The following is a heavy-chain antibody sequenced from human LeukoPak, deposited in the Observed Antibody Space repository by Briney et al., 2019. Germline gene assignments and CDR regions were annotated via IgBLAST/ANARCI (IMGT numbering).Heavy chain of an antibody. CDR2: IIPIFGTA. V-gene: IGHV1-69*05. CDR1: GGTFSSYA. CDR3: ASEVHRYCSGGSCYFND. D-gene: IGHD2-15*01. J-gene: IGHJ4*02. Sequence: SVKVSCKASGGTFSSYAISRMRQAPGQGLEWMGRIIPIFGTANYAQKFQGRVTITTDESTSTAYMELSSLRSEDTAVYYCASEVHRYCSGGSCYFNDWGQGTLVTVSS.